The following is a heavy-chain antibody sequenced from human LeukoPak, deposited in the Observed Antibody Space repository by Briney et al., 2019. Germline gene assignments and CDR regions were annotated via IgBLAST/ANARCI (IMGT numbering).Heavy chain of an antibody. D-gene: IGHD4-23*01. CDR3: ARDYGGNSGWFDP. CDR1: GYTFTSYG. V-gene: IGHV1-8*02. Sequence: GASVKVSCKASGYTFTSYGISWVRQATGQGLEWMGWMNPNSGNTGYAQKFQGRVSMTRNTSTSTAYMELSSLRSEDTAVYYCARDYGGNSGWFDPWGQGTLVTVSS. CDR2: MNPNSGNT. J-gene: IGHJ5*02.